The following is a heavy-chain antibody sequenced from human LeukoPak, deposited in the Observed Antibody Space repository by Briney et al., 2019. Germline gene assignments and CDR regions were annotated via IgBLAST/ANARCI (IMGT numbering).Heavy chain of an antibody. Sequence: SVKVSCKASGGTFSSYAISWVRQAPGQGLEWMGRIIPIFGTANYAQKFQGRVTITTDESTSTAYMELSSLRSEDTAVYYCGTLLSNGPFDYWGQGSLVTVSS. CDR2: IIPIFGTA. CDR1: GGTFSSYA. V-gene: IGHV1-69*05. J-gene: IGHJ4*02. CDR3: GTLLSNGPFDY.